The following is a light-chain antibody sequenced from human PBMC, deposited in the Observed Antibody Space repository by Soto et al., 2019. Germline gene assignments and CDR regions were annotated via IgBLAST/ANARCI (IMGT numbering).Light chain of an antibody. Sequence: QSVLTQPPSASGTPGQRVTISCSGSSSNIGSNTVNWYQQLPGTAPKLLNYSNNQRPSGVPDRFSGSKSGTSASLAISGLQYEDEADYYCAAWDDSLKGVFGGGTKLTVL. V-gene: IGLV1-44*01. J-gene: IGLJ3*02. CDR1: SSNIGSNT. CDR3: AAWDDSLKGV. CDR2: SNN.